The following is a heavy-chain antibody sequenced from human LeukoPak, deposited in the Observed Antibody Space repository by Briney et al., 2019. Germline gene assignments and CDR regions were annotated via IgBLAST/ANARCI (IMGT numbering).Heavy chain of an antibody. D-gene: IGHD5-12*01. Sequence: GGSLRLSCAASGFTFSSYGMHWVRQAPGKGLEWVAVIWYDGSNKYYADSVKSRFTISRDNSKNTLYLQMNSLRAEDTAVYYCARGEVGRLRSAYYYYGMDVWGQGTTVTVSS. CDR2: IWYDGSNK. V-gene: IGHV3-33*01. J-gene: IGHJ6*02. CDR1: GFTFSSYG. CDR3: ARGEVGRLRSAYYYYGMDV.